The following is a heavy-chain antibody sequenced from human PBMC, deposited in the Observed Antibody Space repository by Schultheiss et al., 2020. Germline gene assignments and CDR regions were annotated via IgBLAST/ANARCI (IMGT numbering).Heavy chain of an antibody. CDR3: ARGPRYYDILTGYYPSNWFDP. D-gene: IGHD3-9*01. Sequence: ETLSLTCTVSGGSISSYYWSWIRQPAGKGLEWIGRIYTSGSTNYNPSLKSRVTMSVDTSKNQFSLKLSSVTAADTAVYYCARGPRYYDILTGYYPSNWFDPWGQGTLVTVSS. CDR1: GGSISSYY. J-gene: IGHJ5*02. CDR2: IYTSGST. V-gene: IGHV4-4*07.